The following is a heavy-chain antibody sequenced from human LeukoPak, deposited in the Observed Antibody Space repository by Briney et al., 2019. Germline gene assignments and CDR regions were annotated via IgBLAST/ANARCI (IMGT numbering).Heavy chain of an antibody. V-gene: IGHV3-23*01. D-gene: IGHD3-10*01. J-gene: IGHJ4*02. CDR2: ISGSGSST. CDR3: ANYPYYYGSGSYPSSYYFDY. CDR1: GFTFSSYW. Sequence: PGGSLRLSSAASGFTFSSYWMSWVRQAPGKGLEWVSAISGSGSSTYYAEYVKGRFTISRDNSKNTLYLQMNSLRAEDTAVYYCANYPYYYGSGSYPSSYYFDYWGQGILVTVSS.